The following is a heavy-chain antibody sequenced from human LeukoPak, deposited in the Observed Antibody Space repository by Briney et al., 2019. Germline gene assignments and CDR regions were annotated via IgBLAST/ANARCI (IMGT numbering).Heavy chain of an antibody. D-gene: IGHD3-3*01. CDR2: ISYDGSNK. CDR1: GFTFSSYA. V-gene: IGHV3-30*04. CDR3: ARDLPGITIFGAFEY. J-gene: IGHJ4*02. Sequence: GGSLRLSCAASGFTFSSYAMHWVRQAPGKGLEWVAVISYDGSNKYYADSVKGRFTISRDNSKNTLYLQMNSLRAEDTAVYYCARDLPGITIFGAFEYWGQGTLVTVSS.